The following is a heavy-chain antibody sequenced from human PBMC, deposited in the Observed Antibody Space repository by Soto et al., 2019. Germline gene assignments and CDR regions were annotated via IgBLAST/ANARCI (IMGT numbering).Heavy chain of an antibody. CDR3: ATRDPGHY. CDR2: ISPDGRRT. V-gene: IGHV1-46*01. Sequence: QVQLVQSGAEVKKPGASVKVSCKASGYTFTTYYMHWVRQAPGQGLERMGIISPDGRRTTYAQKFQGRVTMSRDTSTGTVYMELSSLRSEGTAVYYCATRDPGHYWGEGTLVTVSS. J-gene: IGHJ4*02. CDR1: GYTFTTYY.